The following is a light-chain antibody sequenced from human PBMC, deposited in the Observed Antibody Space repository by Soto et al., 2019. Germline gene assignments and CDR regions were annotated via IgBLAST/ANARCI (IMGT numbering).Light chain of an antibody. V-gene: IGKV3-15*01. Sequence: EIVMTQSPATLSVSPGERATLSCRASESVSNNLAWYQQKFGQAPRLLIYHASTRATGIPARFSGSGSGTELTLTISSLQSEDFALYYCQQYNDWPLTFGGGTKVEIK. CDR2: HAS. CDR1: ESVSNN. CDR3: QQYNDWPLT. J-gene: IGKJ4*01.